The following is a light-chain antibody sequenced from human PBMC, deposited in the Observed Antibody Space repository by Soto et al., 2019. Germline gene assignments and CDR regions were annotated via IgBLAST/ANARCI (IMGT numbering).Light chain of an antibody. V-gene: IGLV2-14*01. CDR3: SSYTRRRG. Sequence: QSALTQPASVSGSPGQSITISCTGTSSDVGGYNYVSWYQQHPGKAPKLMIYEVSNRPSGVSNGFSGSKSGNTASLTISGLQAEDAADYYCSSYTRRRGFGGGTKLTVL. CDR2: EVS. J-gene: IGLJ3*02. CDR1: SSDVGGYNY.